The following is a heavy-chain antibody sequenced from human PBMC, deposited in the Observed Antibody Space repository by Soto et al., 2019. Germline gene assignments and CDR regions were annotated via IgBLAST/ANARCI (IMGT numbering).Heavy chain of an antibody. V-gene: IGHV3-23*01. CDR1: GFAFSGYA. J-gene: IGHJ3*02. CDR3: AKQFVGYCSSTSCYXGPPGYSSSWYTDAFDI. CDR2: ISGSGGST. D-gene: IGHD2-2*03. Sequence: GVSLRLSCAASGFAFSGYAMSWVRQAPGKGLEWVSAISGSGGSTYYADSVKGRFTISRDNSKNTLYLQMNSLRAEDTAVYYCAKQFVGYCSSTSCYXGPPGYSSSWYTDAFDIWGQGTMVTVSS.